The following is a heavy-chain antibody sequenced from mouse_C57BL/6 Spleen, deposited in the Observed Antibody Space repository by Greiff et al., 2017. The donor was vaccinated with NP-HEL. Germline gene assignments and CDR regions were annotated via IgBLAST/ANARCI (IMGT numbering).Heavy chain of an antibody. CDR3: ARGGTAQAIPY. CDR2: IHPNSGST. Sequence: QVQLKQPGAELVKPGASVKLSCKASGYTFTSYWMHWVKQRPGQGLEWIGMIHPNSGSTNYNEKFKSTATLTVDKSSSTAYMRLSSLTSEDAAVYYCARGGTAQAIPYWGQGTLVTVSA. J-gene: IGHJ3*01. D-gene: IGHD3-2*02. CDR1: GYTFTSYW. V-gene: IGHV1-64*01.